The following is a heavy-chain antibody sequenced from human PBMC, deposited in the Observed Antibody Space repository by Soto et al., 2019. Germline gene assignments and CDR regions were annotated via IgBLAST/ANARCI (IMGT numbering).Heavy chain of an antibody. CDR2: IIPILGIA. CDR3: AREWIQIWAFDY. J-gene: IGHJ4*02. CDR1: GGTFSSYT. V-gene: IGHV1-69*04. D-gene: IGHD5-18*01. Sequence: SVKVSCKASGGTFSSYTISWVRQAPGQGLEWMGRIIPILGIANYAQKFQGRVTITADKSTSTAYMELSSLRSEDTAVYYCAREWIQIWAFDYWGQGTLVTVSS.